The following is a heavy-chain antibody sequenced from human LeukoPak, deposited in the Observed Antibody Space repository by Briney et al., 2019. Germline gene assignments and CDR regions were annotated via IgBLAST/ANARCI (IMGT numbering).Heavy chain of an antibody. CDR1: GFSFSSYA. J-gene: IGHJ6*02. D-gene: IGHD6-19*01. V-gene: IGHV3-23*01. CDR2: IDAGGGDT. Sequence: GGSLRLSCAAAGFSFSSYAMTWVRQAPGKGLEWVSSIDAGGGDTYHSDSVKGRFTISRDNSMNTLYLQMNSLRADDTAVYYCGRPTKYWLVRGNGVDVWGQGTTVTVSS. CDR3: GRPTKYWLVRGNGVDV.